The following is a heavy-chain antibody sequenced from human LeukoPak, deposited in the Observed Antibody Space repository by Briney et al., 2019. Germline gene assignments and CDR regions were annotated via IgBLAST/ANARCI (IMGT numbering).Heavy chain of an antibody. CDR3: ARGDYGDYVFDY. J-gene: IGHJ4*02. D-gene: IGHD4-17*01. CDR2: IYHSGST. CDR1: GGSISSGGYS. V-gene: IGHV4-30-2*01. Sequence: SQTLSLTCAVSGGSISSGGYSWSRIRQPPGKGLEWIGYIYHSGSTYYNPSLKSRVTISVDRSKNQFSLKLSSVTAADTAVYYCARGDYGDYVFDYWGQGTLVTVSS.